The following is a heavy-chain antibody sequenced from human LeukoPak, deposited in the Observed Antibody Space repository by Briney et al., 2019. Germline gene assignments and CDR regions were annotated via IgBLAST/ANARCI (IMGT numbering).Heavy chain of an antibody. CDR2: IYPGDSDT. CDR1: GYRFISYW. J-gene: IGHJ4*02. Sequence: GESLKISCKGSGYRFISYWIGWVRQMPGKGLEWMGIIYPGDSDTKYSPSFQGQVTISADKSITTAYLHWSSLKASDTAMYYCARPGSSGLYYFDCWGQGTLVTVSS. V-gene: IGHV5-51*01. D-gene: IGHD6-13*01. CDR3: ARPGSSGLYYFDC.